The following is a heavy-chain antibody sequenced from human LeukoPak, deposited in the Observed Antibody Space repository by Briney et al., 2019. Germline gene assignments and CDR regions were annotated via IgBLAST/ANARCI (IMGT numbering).Heavy chain of an antibody. V-gene: IGHV4-34*01. CDR3: ARHRRWFGELSPPFDY. J-gene: IGHJ4*02. CDR1: GGSFSGYY. CDR2: INHSGST. Sequence: SETLSLTCAVYGGSFSGYYWSWIRQPPGKGLEWIGEINHSGSTNYNPSLKSRVTISVDTSKNQFSLKLSSVTAADTAVYYCARHRRWFGELSPPFDYWGQGTLVTVSS. D-gene: IGHD3-10*01.